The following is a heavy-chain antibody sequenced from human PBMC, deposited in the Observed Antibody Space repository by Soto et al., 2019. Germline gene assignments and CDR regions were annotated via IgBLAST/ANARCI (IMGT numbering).Heavy chain of an antibody. J-gene: IGHJ6*02. CDR1: GFSLGNYG. CDR2: ISYDGSSQ. V-gene: IGHV3-33*05. D-gene: IGHD3-10*01. CDR3: AKGRGQSAPYYYYYGMDV. Sequence: PGGSLRLSCGATGFSLGNYGMHWVRQAPGKGLEWVAVISYDGSSQHYADSVQGRFTISRDNSKNTLYLQMNSLRAEDTAVYFCAKGRGQSAPYYYYYGMDVWGQGATVTVAS.